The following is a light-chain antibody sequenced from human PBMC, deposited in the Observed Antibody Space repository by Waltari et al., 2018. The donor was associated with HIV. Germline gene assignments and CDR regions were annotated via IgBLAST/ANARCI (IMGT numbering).Light chain of an antibody. J-gene: IGLJ2*01. Sequence: QSVLTQPPSASGTPGQRVTISCSGSRSNIGSNTVNWYQQLPGTAPKLLIYSNHQRPSGVPDRFSGSKSGTSASLAISGLQSEVEADYYCATWDDSLNGPVFGGGTQLTVL. CDR3: ATWDDSLNGPV. V-gene: IGLV1-44*01. CDR2: SNH. CDR1: RSNIGSNT.